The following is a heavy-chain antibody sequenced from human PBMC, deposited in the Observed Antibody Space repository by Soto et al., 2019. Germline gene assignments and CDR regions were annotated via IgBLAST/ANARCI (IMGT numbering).Heavy chain of an antibody. CDR3: ARDLGNYHYAMDV. CDR1: GGSFSGYY. V-gene: IGHV4-34*01. CDR2: VNHSGST. J-gene: IGHJ6*02. Sequence: PSETLSLTCAAYGGSFSGYYWSWIRQPPGKGLEWIGEVNHSGSTKYNPSLKSRVSISADTSRSQFSLKLYSVTAADTAVYYCARDLGNYHYAMDVWGQGNTVTVSS.